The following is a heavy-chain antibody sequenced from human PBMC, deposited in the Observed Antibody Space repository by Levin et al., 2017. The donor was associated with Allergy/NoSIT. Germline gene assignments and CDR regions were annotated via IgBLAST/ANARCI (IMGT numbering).Heavy chain of an antibody. CDR3: ARLSVERSTSSSLWRDFFYFYYMDV. D-gene: IGHD6-13*01. J-gene: IGHJ6*03. CDR2: IYSGGNT. CDR1: GFTVSSNY. V-gene: IGHV3-66*04. Sequence: GGSLRLSCAASGFTVSSNYMSWVRQPPGKGLEWVSIIYSGGNTYYADSVKGRFTISRDNSKNTLYLQMNSLRAEDTAVYYCARLSVERSTSSSLWRDFFYFYYMDVWGKGTTVTVSS.